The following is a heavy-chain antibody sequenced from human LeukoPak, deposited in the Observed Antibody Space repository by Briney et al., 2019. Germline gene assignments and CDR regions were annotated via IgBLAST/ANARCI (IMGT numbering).Heavy chain of an antibody. J-gene: IGHJ4*02. Sequence: PSETLSLTCSASGGSISSNYWSWIRQPPGKGLEWIAYIDHTGSTNYTPSLESRVTISIDTSKSQFSLKLSSVTAADTAVYYCARDPSRGWYYFDYWGQGTLVTVSS. CDR3: ARDPSRGWYYFDY. V-gene: IGHV4-59*01. D-gene: IGHD6-19*01. CDR2: IDHTGST. CDR1: GGSISSNY.